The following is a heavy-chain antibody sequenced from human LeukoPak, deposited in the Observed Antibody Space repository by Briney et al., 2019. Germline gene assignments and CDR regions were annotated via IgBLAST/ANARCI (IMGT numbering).Heavy chain of an antibody. CDR1: GFSFSNYW. J-gene: IGHJ4*02. Sequence: GGSLRLSCTAFGFSFSNYWMSWVRQAPGKGLEWVASIKQDEGEKYYVDSVKGRFTTSRDNAKSSLYLQMNALRGEDTAVYYCARLVGDVTTWDCWGQGTLVTVSS. V-gene: IGHV3-7*03. CDR3: ARLVGDVTTWDC. CDR2: IKQDEGEK. D-gene: IGHD1-26*01.